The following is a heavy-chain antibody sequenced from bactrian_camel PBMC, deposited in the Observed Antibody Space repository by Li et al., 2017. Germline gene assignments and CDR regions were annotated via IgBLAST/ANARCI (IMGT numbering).Heavy chain of an antibody. D-gene: IGHD3*01. CDR1: GITEGTNC. Sequence: HVQLVESGGGSVQAGGSLRLSCEVSGITEGTNCIGWFRQAPGKEREVVAAIYTDGGNTYYAGAVKGRFTISKDNAAYIVYLEMNTVHPQMNSLMPEDSGVYYCAGDRSYGAWYMESQYKYWGRGTQVTVS. CDR3: DSGVYYCAGDRSYGAWYMESQYKY. J-gene: IGHJ4*01. CDR2: IYTDGGNT. V-gene: IGHV3S54*01.